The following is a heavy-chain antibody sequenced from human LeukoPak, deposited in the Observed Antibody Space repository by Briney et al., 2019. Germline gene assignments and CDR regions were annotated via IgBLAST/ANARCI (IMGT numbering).Heavy chain of an antibody. CDR3: ARQYGSGSLDY. CDR2: IYPGDSDT. D-gene: IGHD3-10*01. J-gene: IGHJ4*02. V-gene: IGHV5-51*01. Sequence: GESLKISCQVSGYTFTDFWIGWVRQMPGKGLEWMGIIYPGDSDTRCSPSFQGQVTISADKSIRTAYLQWSSLKASDTAMYYCARQYGSGSLDYWGQGTLVTVSS. CDR1: GYTFTDFW.